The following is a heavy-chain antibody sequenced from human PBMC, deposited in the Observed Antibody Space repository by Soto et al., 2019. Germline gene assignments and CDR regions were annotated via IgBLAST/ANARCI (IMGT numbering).Heavy chain of an antibody. J-gene: IGHJ4*02. CDR3: ARGPPRAVAGEPYYFDY. D-gene: IGHD6-19*01. Sequence: GGSLRLSCAASGFTFSSYGMHWVRQAPGKGLEWVAVIWYDGSNKYYADSVKGRFTISRDNSKSTLYLQMNSLRAEDTAVYYCARGPPRAVAGEPYYFDYWGQGTLVTVSS. CDR1: GFTFSSYG. V-gene: IGHV3-33*01. CDR2: IWYDGSNK.